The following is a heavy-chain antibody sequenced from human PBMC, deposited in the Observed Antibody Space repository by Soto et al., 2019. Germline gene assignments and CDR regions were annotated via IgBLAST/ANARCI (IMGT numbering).Heavy chain of an antibody. V-gene: IGHV3-15*07. Sequence: EVQLVESGGGLVKPGGSLRLSCAASGFTFSNAWMNWVRQAPGKGLEWVGRIKSKTDGGTTDYAAPVKGRFTISRDDSKNTLYLQMNSLKTEDTAVYYCIEYCDSTLGDYWGQGTLVTVSS. CDR1: GFTFSNAW. CDR3: IEYCDSTLGDY. J-gene: IGHJ4*02. D-gene: IGHD4-17*01. CDR2: IKSKTDGGTT.